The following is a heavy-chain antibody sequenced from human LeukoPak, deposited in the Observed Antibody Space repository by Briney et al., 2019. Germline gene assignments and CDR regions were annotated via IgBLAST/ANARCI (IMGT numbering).Heavy chain of an antibody. V-gene: IGHV4-34*01. CDR3: ARGRIQLWSRIRLDFDY. J-gene: IGHJ4*02. CDR2: INHSGST. CDR1: GGSFSGYY. Sequence: SETLSLTCAVYGGSFSGYYWSWIRQPPGKGLEWIREINHSGSTNYNPSLKSRVTISVDTSKNQFSLKLSSVTAADTAVYYCARGRIQLWSRIRLDFDYWGQGTLVTVSS. D-gene: IGHD5-18*01.